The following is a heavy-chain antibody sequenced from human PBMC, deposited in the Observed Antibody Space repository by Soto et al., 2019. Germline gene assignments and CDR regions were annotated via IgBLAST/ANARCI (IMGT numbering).Heavy chain of an antibody. Sequence: GGSLRLSCAASGFTFSSYGMHWVRQAPGKGLEWVAVIWYDGSNKYYADSVKGRFTISRDNSKNTLYLQMNSLRAEDTAVYYCARVRRWLQWEAFDIWGQGTMVTVSS. CDR3: ARVRRWLQWEAFDI. CDR1: GFTFSSYG. V-gene: IGHV3-33*01. CDR2: IWYDGSNK. J-gene: IGHJ3*02. D-gene: IGHD5-12*01.